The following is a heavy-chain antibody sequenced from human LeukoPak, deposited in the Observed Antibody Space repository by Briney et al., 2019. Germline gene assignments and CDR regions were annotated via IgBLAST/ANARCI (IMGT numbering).Heavy chain of an antibody. J-gene: IGHJ6*02. CDR1: GFTFSSYG. CDR2: ISVDSTYT. Sequence: GGSLRLSCAASGFTFSSYGMHWVRQAPGKGLEWVSSISVDSTYTHYADSVKGRFSISRDNAKNSLFLQMNSLRAEDTAVYYCARDLADSHSGYDWVSFGMDVWGQGTTVTVSS. D-gene: IGHD5-12*01. CDR3: ARDLADSHSGYDWVSFGMDV. V-gene: IGHV3-21*01.